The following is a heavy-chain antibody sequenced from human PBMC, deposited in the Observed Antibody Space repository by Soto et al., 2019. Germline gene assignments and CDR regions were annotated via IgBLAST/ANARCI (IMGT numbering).Heavy chain of an antibody. Sequence: QVQLVQSGAEVKKPGASVKVSCKSSGYTFTGYYMHWVRQAPGQGLEMMGWLNPNSGGTNYAQKFQGWVTMTRDTSISTAYMELRRLRSEGTAVYYFARETGGDYVWGSYGYYYYGMDVWGQGTTVTVSS. J-gene: IGHJ6*02. D-gene: IGHD3-16*01. CDR3: ARETGGDYVWGSYGYYYYGMDV. CDR1: GYTFTGYY. CDR2: LNPNSGGT. V-gene: IGHV1-2*04.